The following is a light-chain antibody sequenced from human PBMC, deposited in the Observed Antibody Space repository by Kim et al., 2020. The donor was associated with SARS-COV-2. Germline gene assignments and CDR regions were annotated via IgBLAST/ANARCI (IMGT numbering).Light chain of an antibody. Sequence: RQPATLTCIGSDNDVGNEGAAWLQQHQGHPPKLLSYRNNNRPSGISERFSASRSGSTASLTITGLQPEDEADYYCSAWDNSLPTWVFGGGTQLTVL. CDR3: SAWDNSLPTWV. J-gene: IGLJ3*02. CDR1: DNDVGNEG. V-gene: IGLV10-54*04. CDR2: RNN.